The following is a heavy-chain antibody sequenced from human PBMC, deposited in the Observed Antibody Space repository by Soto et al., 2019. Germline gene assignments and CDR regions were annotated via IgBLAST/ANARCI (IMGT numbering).Heavy chain of an antibody. J-gene: IGHJ4*02. D-gene: IGHD1-26*01. Sequence: GGSLRLSCAASGFTFSSYEMNWVRQAPGKGLEWVSYISSSGSTIYYADSVKGRFTISRDNAKNSLYLQMNSLRAEDTAVYYCARGPERGSYGGASYYFDYWGQGTLVTVSS. V-gene: IGHV3-48*03. CDR1: GFTFSSYE. CDR3: ARGPERGSYGGASYYFDY. CDR2: ISSSGSTI.